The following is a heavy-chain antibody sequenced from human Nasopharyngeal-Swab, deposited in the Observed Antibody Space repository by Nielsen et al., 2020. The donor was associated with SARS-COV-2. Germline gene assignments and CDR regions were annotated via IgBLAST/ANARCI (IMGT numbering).Heavy chain of an antibody. CDR3: ARGGGLGYYDFWSGYSQTSDAFDI. CDR2: IYYSGST. J-gene: IGHJ3*02. V-gene: IGHV4-59*01. CDR1: GGSSSSYY. D-gene: IGHD3-3*01. Sequence: SETLSLTCTVSGGSSSSYYWSGIRQPPGKGLEGMGYIYYSGSTNYNPSLKSRVTISVDTSKNQFSLKLSSVTAADTAVYYCARGGGLGYYDFWSGYSQTSDAFDIWGQGTMVTVSS.